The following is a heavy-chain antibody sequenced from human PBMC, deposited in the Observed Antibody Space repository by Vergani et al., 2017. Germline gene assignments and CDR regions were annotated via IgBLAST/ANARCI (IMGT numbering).Heavy chain of an antibody. Sequence: QVQLQESGPGLVKPSETLSLTCTVSGGSISSSSYYWGWIRQPPGKGLEWIGSIYYSGSTYYNPSLKSRVTISVDTSKNQFSLKLSYVTAADTAVYYCARETDGYYFDYWGQGTLVTVSS. CDR2: IYYSGST. V-gene: IGHV4-39*01. CDR3: ARETDGYYFDY. J-gene: IGHJ4*02. CDR1: GGSISSSSYY.